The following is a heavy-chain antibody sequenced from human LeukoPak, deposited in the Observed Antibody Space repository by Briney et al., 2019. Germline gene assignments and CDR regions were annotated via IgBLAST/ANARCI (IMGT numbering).Heavy chain of an antibody. D-gene: IGHD2-21*02. Sequence: GESLRLSCAASGFTFSSYAMSWVRQAPGKGLEWVSAISGSGGSTYYADSVKGRFTISRDNSKNTLYLQMNSLRAEDTAVYYCAKDRLLNCRGDCYIFDYWGQGTVVTVSS. J-gene: IGHJ4*02. CDR2: ISGSGGST. CDR1: GFTFSSYA. V-gene: IGHV3-23*01. CDR3: AKDRLLNCRGDCYIFDY.